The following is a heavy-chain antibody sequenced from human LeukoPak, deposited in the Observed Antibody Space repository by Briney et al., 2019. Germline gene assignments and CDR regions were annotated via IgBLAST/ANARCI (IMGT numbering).Heavy chain of an antibody. CDR3: ARCSLSGYDFWSGYYLDY. D-gene: IGHD3-3*01. J-gene: IGHJ4*02. CDR1: GGTFSSYA. V-gene: IGHV1-69*01. CDR2: IIPIFGTA. Sequence: SVKVSCKASGGTFSSYAISWVRQAPGQGLEWMGGIIPIFGTANYAQKFQGRVTITADESTSTAYMELSSLRSEDTAVYYCARCSLSGYDFWSGYYLDYWGQGTLVTVS.